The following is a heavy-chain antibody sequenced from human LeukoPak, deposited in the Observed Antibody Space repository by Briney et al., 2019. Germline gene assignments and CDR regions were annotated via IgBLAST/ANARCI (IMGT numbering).Heavy chain of an antibody. CDR2: IRRKGYGGTT. J-gene: IGHJ6*04. CDR1: GFTFGDYS. V-gene: IGHV3-49*04. D-gene: IGHD3-3*01. Sequence: GGSLRLSCTASGFTFGDYSLSWVRQAPEKGLEWVGSIRRKGYGGTTEYAPSVKGRFIISRDDSKSTAYLQMNSLKTEDTAVYYCTRDHDFWSGPFDVWGKGTTVTVSS. CDR3: TRDHDFWSGPFDV.